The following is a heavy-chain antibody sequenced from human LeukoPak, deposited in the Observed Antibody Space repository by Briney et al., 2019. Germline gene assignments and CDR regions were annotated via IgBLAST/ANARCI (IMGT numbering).Heavy chain of an antibody. CDR2: IYYSGST. CDR1: GGSISTSNYY. J-gene: IGHJ1*01. CDR3: ARPNGDYGRRGLTEYFQH. V-gene: IGHV4-39*07. Sequence: PSETLSLTCTVSGGSISTSNYYWGWIRQPPGKGLEWIGSIYYSGSTYYNPSLKSRVTISVDTSKNQFSLKLSSVTAADTAVYYCARPNGDYGRRGLTEYFQHWGQGTLVTVSS. D-gene: IGHD4-17*01.